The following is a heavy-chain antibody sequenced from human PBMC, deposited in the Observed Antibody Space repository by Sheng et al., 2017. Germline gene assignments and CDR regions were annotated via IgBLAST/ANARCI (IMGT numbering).Heavy chain of an antibody. Sequence: QVQLVQSGAEVKKPGSSVKVSCKVSGGIFTSYAISWVRQAPGQGLEWMGLTIPLFGTSNYAQRFQDRVTISADTSTSTSYMELRSVTSDDTAVYYCARDGVPVRSSGSYPNWFDPWGPGTLVTVSS. CDR2: TIPLFGTS. J-gene: IGHJ5*02. V-gene: IGHV1-69*06. CDR1: GGIFTSYA. D-gene: IGHD1-26*01. CDR3: ARDGVPVRSSGSYPNWFDP.